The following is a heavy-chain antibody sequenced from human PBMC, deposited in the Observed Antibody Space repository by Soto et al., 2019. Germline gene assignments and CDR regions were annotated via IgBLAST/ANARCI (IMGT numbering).Heavy chain of an antibody. CDR3: ARENYYDSPGIL. CDR1: GGSISSSSYY. D-gene: IGHD3-22*01. V-gene: IGHV4-39*01. J-gene: IGHJ4*02. Sequence: SETLSLTCTVSGGSISSSSYYWGWIRQPPGKGLEWIGSIYYSGSTYYNPSLKSRVTISVDTSKNQFSLKLSSVTAADTAVYYCARENYYDSPGILWGQGTLVTVSS. CDR2: IYYSGST.